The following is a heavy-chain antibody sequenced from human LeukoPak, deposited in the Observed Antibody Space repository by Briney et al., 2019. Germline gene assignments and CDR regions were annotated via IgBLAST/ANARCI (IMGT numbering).Heavy chain of an antibody. Sequence: GSLRLSCAASGFTVFNYWMSWVRQAPGKGLEWVANINLDGSQKYYVDSLKGRFTISRDNAKNSLYLQMNSLRAEDTAVYYCARGPLGLGELSFVYWGQGTLVTVSS. CDR3: ARGPLGLGELSFVY. J-gene: IGHJ4*02. CDR1: GFTVFNYW. V-gene: IGHV3-7*03. CDR2: INLDGSQK. D-gene: IGHD3-16*02.